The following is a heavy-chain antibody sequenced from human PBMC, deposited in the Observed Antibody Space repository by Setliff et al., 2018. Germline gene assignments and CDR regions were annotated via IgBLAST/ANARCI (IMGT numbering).Heavy chain of an antibody. D-gene: IGHD3-3*01. CDR3: ARDGGLLQFLEWSRSYMDV. CDR1: GFTFSSYW. V-gene: IGHV3-21*04. CDR2: IDSSSTWI. Sequence: GGSLRLSCAASGFTFSSYWMSWVRQAPGQGLEWVSSIDSSSTWIYYADSVKGRFTISRDKSKNTLYLHLSSLRVEDTATYYCARDGGLLQFLEWSRSYMDVWGKGATVTVSS. J-gene: IGHJ6*03.